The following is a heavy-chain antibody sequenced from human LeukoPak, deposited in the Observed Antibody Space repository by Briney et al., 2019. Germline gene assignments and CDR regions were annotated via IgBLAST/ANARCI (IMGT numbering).Heavy chain of an antibody. V-gene: IGHV4-31*03. Sequence: SETLSLTCTVSGGSIRSSYYYWGWIRQPPGKGLEWIGYIYYSGSTYYNPSLKSRVTISVDTSKNQFSLKLSSVTAADAAVYYCARTGYSSSYQKNWFDPWGQGTLVTVSS. CDR3: ARTGYSSSYQKNWFDP. CDR2: IYYSGST. J-gene: IGHJ5*02. D-gene: IGHD6-13*01. CDR1: GGSIRSSYYY.